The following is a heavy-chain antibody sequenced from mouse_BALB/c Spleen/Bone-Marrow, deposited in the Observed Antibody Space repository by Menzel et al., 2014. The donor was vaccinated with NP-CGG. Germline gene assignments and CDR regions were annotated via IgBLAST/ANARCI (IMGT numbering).Heavy chain of an antibody. CDR2: IYPGNGGT. CDR1: GYTFTSYN. D-gene: IGHD1-1*01. CDR3: ARGHGSSPWFAY. Sequence: LQQSGAELVRPGASVKMSCKASGYTFTSYNMHWVKQTPGQGLEWIGYIYPGNGGTNYNQNFKGKATLTADTSSSPEYMQISSLTSEDSAVYFCARGHGSSPWFAYWGQGTLVTVSA. V-gene: IGHV1-12*01. J-gene: IGHJ3*01.